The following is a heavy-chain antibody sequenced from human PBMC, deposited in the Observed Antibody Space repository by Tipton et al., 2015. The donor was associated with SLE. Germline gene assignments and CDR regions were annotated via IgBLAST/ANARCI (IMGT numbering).Heavy chain of an antibody. D-gene: IGHD2-15*01. V-gene: IGHV4-59*01. CDR2: IYYSGST. CDR3: ARVACSGGSCYSGYDSFYI. J-gene: IGHJ3*02. CDR1: GGSLSSYY. Sequence: TLSLTCTVSGGSLSSYYWSWIRQPPGKGLEWIGYIYYSGSTNYNPSLKSRVTISVDTSKNQFSLKLSSVTAADTAVYYCARVACSGGSCYSGYDSFYIWGQGTMVTVSS.